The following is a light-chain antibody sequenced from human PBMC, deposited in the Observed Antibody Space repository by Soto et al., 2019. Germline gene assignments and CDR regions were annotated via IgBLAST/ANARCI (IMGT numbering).Light chain of an antibody. CDR3: QQYADQFT. V-gene: IGKV1-33*01. CDR2: DAS. J-gene: IGKJ3*01. CDR1: QSISSY. Sequence: DIQMTQSPSSLSASVGDRVTITCRASQSISSYLNWYQQKPGKAPRLLIYDASSLEEGVPSRFSGSGSGTDFTFTISSLQPEDFATYYCQQYADQFTFGPGTEVD.